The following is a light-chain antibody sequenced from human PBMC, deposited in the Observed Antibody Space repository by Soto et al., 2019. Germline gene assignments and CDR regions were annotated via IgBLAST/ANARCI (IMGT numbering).Light chain of an antibody. V-gene: IGKV4-1*01. CDR3: QQYYTTPPT. J-gene: IGKJ2*01. CDR2: WAS. Sequence: DIVMTQSPDSLAVSLGERATINCKSSQSVLFRPNKKNYLAWYQQKPGQPPKMFIYWASTRESVVPDRFSGSGSGTDFTLTISSLQAEDGAVYYCQQYYTTPPTLGQGTKLEIK. CDR1: QSVLFRPNKKNY.